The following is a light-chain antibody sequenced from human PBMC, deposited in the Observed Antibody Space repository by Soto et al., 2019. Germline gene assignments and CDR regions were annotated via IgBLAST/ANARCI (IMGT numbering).Light chain of an antibody. Sequence: DIQMTQSPSSVSASVGARVPITCRASERINTYLAWYQQQPGKAPKLLIYAASSLQSGVPSRFSGSGSGTEFTLTISNLQPEDFATYYCQQANSPPLTFGGGTKVDNK. V-gene: IGKV1-12*01. CDR1: ERINTY. CDR2: AAS. CDR3: QQANSPPLT. J-gene: IGKJ4*01.